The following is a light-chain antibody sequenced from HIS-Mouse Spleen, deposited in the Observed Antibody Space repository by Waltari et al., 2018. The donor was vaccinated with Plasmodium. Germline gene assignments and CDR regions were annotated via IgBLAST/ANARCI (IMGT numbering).Light chain of an antibody. J-gene: IGKJ3*01. Sequence: EIVMTQSPGNLSVSPGDRATLHCRASQSVSSNLAWYQQKPGQAPRLLIYGASTRATGIPARFSGSGSGTEFTLTISSLQSEDFAVYYCQQYNNWSFTFGPGTKVDIK. V-gene: IGKV3-15*01. CDR3: QQYNNWSFT. CDR2: GAS. CDR1: QSVSSN.